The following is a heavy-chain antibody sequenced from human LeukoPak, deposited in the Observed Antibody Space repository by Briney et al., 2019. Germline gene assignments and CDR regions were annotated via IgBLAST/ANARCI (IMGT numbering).Heavy chain of an antibody. CDR3: ARLGYCSSTSCHKEFDY. CDR1: GGSISSYY. J-gene: IGHJ4*02. Sequence: SETLSLTCTVSGGSISSYYWSWIRQPPGKGLEWIGYIYYSGSTNYNPSLKSRVTISVDTSKDQFSLKLSSVTAADTAVYYCARLGYCSSTSCHKEFDYWGQGTLVTVSS. D-gene: IGHD2-2*02. V-gene: IGHV4-59*08. CDR2: IYYSGST.